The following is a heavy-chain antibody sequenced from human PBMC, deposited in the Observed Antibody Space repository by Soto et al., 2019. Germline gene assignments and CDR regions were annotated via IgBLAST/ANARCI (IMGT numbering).Heavy chain of an antibody. CDR3: ARDGEPAYSYGGYYFDF. Sequence: QVQLVESGGGVVQPGRSLRLSCAASGFTFSNYAMQWVRQAPGKGLEWVAVIPNDGRNENYADSVKGRFTISRANSKNTLYLQMDRLRAEDTAVYYCARDGEPAYSYGGYYFDFWGQGTLVTVSS. CDR1: GFTFSNYA. CDR2: IPNDGRNE. V-gene: IGHV3-30*04. D-gene: IGHD5-18*01. J-gene: IGHJ4*02.